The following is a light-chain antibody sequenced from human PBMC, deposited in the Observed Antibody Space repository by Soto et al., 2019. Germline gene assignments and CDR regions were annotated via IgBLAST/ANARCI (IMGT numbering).Light chain of an antibody. Sequence: QSALTQPASVSGSPGQSITISCTGTSSDVGGYKYVSWYQQYPGKAPKLMIYEVSSRPSGVSNRFSGSKSGNTASLTISGLQPEDEADYYCSSYTTSSTVVFGTGTKLTV. CDR1: SSDVGGYKY. CDR3: SSYTTSSTVV. V-gene: IGLV2-14*03. J-gene: IGLJ1*01. CDR2: EVS.